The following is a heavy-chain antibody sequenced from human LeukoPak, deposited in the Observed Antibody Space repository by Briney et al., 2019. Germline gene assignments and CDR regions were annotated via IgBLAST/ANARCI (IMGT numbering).Heavy chain of an antibody. Sequence: ASVKVSCKGSGYTFSDHYIYWMRQAPGQGLEWMGWINPNSGGTNSAQKFLGRVTLTRDTSISTAYMELSRLRSDDTAVYYCARVSGSSEAAFDIWGQGTMVTVSS. D-gene: IGHD3-10*01. V-gene: IGHV1-2*02. CDR3: ARVSGSSEAAFDI. CDR2: INPNSGGT. CDR1: GYTFSDHY. J-gene: IGHJ3*02.